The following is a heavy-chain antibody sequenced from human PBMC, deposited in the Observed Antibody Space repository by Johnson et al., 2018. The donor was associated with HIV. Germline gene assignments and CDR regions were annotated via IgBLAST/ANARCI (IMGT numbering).Heavy chain of an antibody. CDR3: TTHLGFGTEDAFDI. D-gene: IGHD3-10*01. CDR2: IKSKTDGGTT. J-gene: IGHJ3*02. Sequence: VQLVESGGGLVKPGGSLRLSCAASGFSFSNAWMSWVRQAPEKGLEWVGRIKSKTDGGTTDYAAPVKGRFTISRDDSKNTLYLQMNSLKTEDTAVYYCTTHLGFGTEDAFDIWGQGTMVTVSS. CDR1: GFSFSNAW. V-gene: IGHV3-15*01.